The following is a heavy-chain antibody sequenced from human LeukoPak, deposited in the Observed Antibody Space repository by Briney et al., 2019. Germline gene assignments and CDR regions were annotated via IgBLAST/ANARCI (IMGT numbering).Heavy chain of an antibody. CDR3: ARHVDGSGWYDYFDF. J-gene: IGHJ4*02. CDR2: VHYGGST. Sequence: PSETLSLTCTVSRGSISSNSYYWGWIRQPPGKGLEWIGSVHYGGSTYNNPSLKSRVTLSVDTSKNQFSLRLSSVTAADTAVYYCARHVDGSGWYDYFDFWGQGTLVTVSS. V-gene: IGHV4-39*01. D-gene: IGHD6-19*01. CDR1: RGSISSNSYY.